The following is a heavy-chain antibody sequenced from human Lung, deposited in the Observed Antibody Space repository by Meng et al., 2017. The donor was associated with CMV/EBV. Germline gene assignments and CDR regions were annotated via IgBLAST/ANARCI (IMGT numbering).Heavy chain of an antibody. CDR3: SRDPPDWNYPRSYAFHI. D-gene: IGHD1-7*01. Sequence: GESLKISCAASGFTFSSYSMNWVRQAPGKGLEWVSSISSSSSYIYYADSVKGRLTISRDNAKNSLYLQMNSLRAEDTAVYYCSRDPPDWNYPRSYAFHIWGQGTMVTVSS. CDR1: GFTFSSYS. V-gene: IGHV3-21*01. CDR2: ISSSSSYI. J-gene: IGHJ3*02.